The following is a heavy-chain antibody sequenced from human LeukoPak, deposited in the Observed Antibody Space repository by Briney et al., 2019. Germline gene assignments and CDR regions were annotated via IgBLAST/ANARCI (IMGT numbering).Heavy chain of an antibody. V-gene: IGHV6-1*01. CDR3: ARDSSGWRSIFDY. D-gene: IGHD6-19*01. Sequence: SQTLSLTCAISGDGVSSNSAAWNWIRQSPSRGLEWLGRTYYRSKWYSDYAVSVKSPLAINPDTSKNQFSLQLNSVTPEDTAVYYCARDSSGWRSIFDYWGQGTLVSVSS. CDR1: GDGVSSNSAA. J-gene: IGHJ4*02. CDR2: TYYRSKWYS.